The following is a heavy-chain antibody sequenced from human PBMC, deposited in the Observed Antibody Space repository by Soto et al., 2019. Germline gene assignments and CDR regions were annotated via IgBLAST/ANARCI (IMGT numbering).Heavy chain of an antibody. V-gene: IGHV4-4*02. Sequence: QVQLQESGPGLVKPSGTLSLTCAVSGGSISSSHWWSWVRQPPGKGLEWIGEIYHSGSTNYNPSRKVRVAISVDKSKIRFSLQLGSVPAAVLAVYYCAGSGGGEDYWGQGTLVTVSS. D-gene: IGHD3-16*01. CDR3: AGSGGGEDY. CDR1: GGSISSSHW. CDR2: IYHSGST. J-gene: IGHJ4*02.